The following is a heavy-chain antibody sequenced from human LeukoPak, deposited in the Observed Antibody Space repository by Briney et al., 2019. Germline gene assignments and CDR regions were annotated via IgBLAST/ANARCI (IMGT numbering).Heavy chain of an antibody. CDR1: AFTISSYW. Sequence: GGSLRLSCEASAFTISSYWMSWVRQAPGKGLEWVANMKEDGSEINYVDSVKGRFTISRDNAKNSLFLQMNSLRVEDTAEYYCARDRGYSSFDYWGQGTLVTVSS. J-gene: IGHJ4*02. V-gene: IGHV3-7*01. D-gene: IGHD4-23*01. CDR3: ARDRGYSSFDY. CDR2: MKEDGSEI.